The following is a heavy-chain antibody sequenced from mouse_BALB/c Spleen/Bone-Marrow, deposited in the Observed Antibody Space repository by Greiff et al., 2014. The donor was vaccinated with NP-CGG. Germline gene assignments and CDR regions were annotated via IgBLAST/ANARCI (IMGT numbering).Heavy chain of an antibody. CDR1: GYAFTNYL. V-gene: IGHV1-54*01. CDR3: ARELGRGFAY. J-gene: IGHJ3*01. CDR2: INPGSGGI. Sequence: VQLKQSGAELVRPGTSVTVSCKASGYAFTNYLIEWVKQRPGQGLEWIGVINPGSGGINYNEKFRVKATLTADKFSSIVYMQLSSLTSDDSAVYFCARELGRGFAYWGQGTLVTVSA. D-gene: IGHD4-1*01.